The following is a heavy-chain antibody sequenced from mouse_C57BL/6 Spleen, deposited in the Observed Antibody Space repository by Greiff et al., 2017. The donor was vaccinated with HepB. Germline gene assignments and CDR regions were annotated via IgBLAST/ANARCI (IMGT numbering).Heavy chain of an antibody. CDR2: IHPNSGST. CDR3: ARPRIAYGGFFDV. Sequence: QVQLQQPGAELVKPGASVKLSCKASGYTFTSYWMHWVKQRPGQGLEWIGMIHPNSGSTNYNEKFKSKATLTVDKSSSTAYMQLSSLTSEASAVYYCARPRIAYGGFFDVWGTGTTVTVSS. CDR1: GYTFTSYW. D-gene: IGHD1-1*01. V-gene: IGHV1-64*01. J-gene: IGHJ1*03.